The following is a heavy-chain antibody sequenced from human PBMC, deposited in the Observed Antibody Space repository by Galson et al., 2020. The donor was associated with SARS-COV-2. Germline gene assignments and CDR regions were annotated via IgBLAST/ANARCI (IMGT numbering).Heavy chain of an antibody. CDR2: IYPGDSDT. CDR1: GYSFTSYW. CDR3: ARRTAGYSSGWYYWYFDL. Sequence: GESLKISCKGSGYSFTSYWIGWVRQLPGKGLEWMGLIYPGDSDTRYSPSFQGQVTIPADKSISTAYLQWRSLKASDTAMYYWARRTAGYSSGWYYWYFDLWGRGTLVTVSS. V-gene: IGHV5-51*01. D-gene: IGHD6-19*01. J-gene: IGHJ2*01.